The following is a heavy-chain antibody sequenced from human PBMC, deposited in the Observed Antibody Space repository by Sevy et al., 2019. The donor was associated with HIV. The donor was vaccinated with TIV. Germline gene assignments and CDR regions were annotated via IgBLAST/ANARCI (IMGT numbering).Heavy chain of an antibody. J-gene: IGHJ4*02. CDR2: ISSSGNSI. V-gene: IGHV3-11*01. Sequence: GGSLRLSCAASGFTFSDYYMSWVRQAPGKGLEWVSYISSSGNSIYYADPVKGRFTVSRDNAKNSLYLQMNSLRGEDTAVYYCARAGGDWDIDYWGQGTLVTVSS. CDR3: ARAGGDWDIDY. D-gene: IGHD2-21*02. CDR1: GFTFSDYY.